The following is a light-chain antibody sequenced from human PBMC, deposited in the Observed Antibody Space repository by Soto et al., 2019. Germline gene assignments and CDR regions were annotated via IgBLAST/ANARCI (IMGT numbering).Light chain of an antibody. V-gene: IGLV1-40*01. CDR2: GNS. CDR1: SSKIGAGYD. Sequence: QSVLTQPPSVSGAPGQRVTISCTGGSSKIGAGYDVHWYQQLPGTAPKLLIYGNSNRPSGVPDRFSGSKSGTSASLAITGRLAEDEADYYCQSYDSSLGGPVVFDGGTKLTVL. J-gene: IGLJ2*01. CDR3: QSYDSSLGGPVV.